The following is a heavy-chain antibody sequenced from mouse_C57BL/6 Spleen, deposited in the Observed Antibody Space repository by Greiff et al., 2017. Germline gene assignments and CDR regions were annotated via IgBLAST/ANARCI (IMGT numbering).Heavy chain of an antibody. CDR1: GYTFTSYG. CDR2: IYPRSGNP. Sequence: VQLQQSGAELARPGASVKLSCKASGYTFTSYGLSWVKQRTGQGLEGTGEIYPRSGNPYSHEQFNGTATRPADKSSSTAYMERRSLTSEDSAVYFCARSNGGRNSSGYYYAMDYWGQGTSVTVSS. CDR3: ARSNGGRNSSGYYYAMDY. D-gene: IGHD3-2*02. J-gene: IGHJ4*01. V-gene: IGHV1-81*01.